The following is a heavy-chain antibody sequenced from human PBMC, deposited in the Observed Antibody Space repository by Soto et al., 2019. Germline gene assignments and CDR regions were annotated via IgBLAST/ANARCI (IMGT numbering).Heavy chain of an antibody. CDR1: GASISSGGYS. Sequence: PSETLSLTCNVHGASISSGGYSWGWIRQPPGKGLEWIGYIYLGGSSYDNPSLKRRVTISVVRSKNKFSLKLGSVTASGAAVYYCVIFILGGSYNWFDPWGQGTLVTVSS. V-gene: IGHV4-30-2*01. CDR3: VIFILGGSYNWFDP. CDR2: IYLGGSS. D-gene: IGHD3-16*01. J-gene: IGHJ5*02.